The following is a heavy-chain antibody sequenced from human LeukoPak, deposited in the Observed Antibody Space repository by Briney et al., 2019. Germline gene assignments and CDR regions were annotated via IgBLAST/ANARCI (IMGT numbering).Heavy chain of an antibody. J-gene: IGHJ6*03. CDR2: IIPIFGTT. CDR1: GGTFSSYA. V-gene: IGHV1-69*06. CDR3: ARAGTLKENYLGYYYYMDV. Sequence: ASVKVSCKASGGTFSSYAISWVRQAPGQGLEWMGGIIPIFGTTNYAQKFQGRVTITADKSTSTAYMELSSLRSEDTAVYFCARAGTLKENYLGYYYYMDVWGKGTTVTVSS. D-gene: IGHD1-14*01.